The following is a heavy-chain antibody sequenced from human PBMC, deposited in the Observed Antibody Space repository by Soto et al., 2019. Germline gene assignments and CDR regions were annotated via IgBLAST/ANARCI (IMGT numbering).Heavy chain of an antibody. CDR2: IDWDDDK. Sequence: SGPALVNPTQTLTLTCTFSGFSLSTSGMCVSWIRQPPGKALEWLALIDWDDDKYYSTSLKTRLTISKDTSKNQVVLTMTNMDPVDTATYYCARIRFGGYYFDYWGQGTLVTVSS. D-gene: IGHD3-10*01. V-gene: IGHV2-70*01. CDR1: GFSLSTSGMC. CDR3: ARIRFGGYYFDY. J-gene: IGHJ4*02.